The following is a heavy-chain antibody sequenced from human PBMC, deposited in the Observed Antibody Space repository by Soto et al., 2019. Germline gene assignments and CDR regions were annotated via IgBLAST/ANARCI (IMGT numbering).Heavy chain of an antibody. J-gene: IGHJ4*02. CDR2: ITRTANP. D-gene: IGHD5-12*01. Sequence: SETLSLTCAVSGGSMSSGCFAWSWIRQSPGKGREWIGYITRTANPYFHPSIKSPVTMAIAKNRNQLYLNLSSITAADRAVSYCARGAGYHAFDYWGQGVLVTVSS. V-gene: IGHV4-30-2*06. CDR3: ARGAGYHAFDY. CDR1: GGSMSSGCFA.